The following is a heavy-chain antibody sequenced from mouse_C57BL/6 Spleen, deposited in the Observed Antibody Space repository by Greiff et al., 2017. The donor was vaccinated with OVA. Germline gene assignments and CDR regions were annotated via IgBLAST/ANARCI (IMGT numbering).Heavy chain of an antibody. CDR1: GYTFTDYY. CDR3: ARRDDYDVFDY. V-gene: IGHV1-26*01. Sequence: EVQLQQSGPELVKPGASVKISCKASGYTFTDYYMNWVKQSHGKSLEWIGDINPNNGGTSYNQKFKGTATLTVDKSSSTAYMELRSLTSEDSAVYYCARRDDYDVFDYWGQGTTLTVSS. J-gene: IGHJ2*01. D-gene: IGHD2-4*01. CDR2: INPNNGGT.